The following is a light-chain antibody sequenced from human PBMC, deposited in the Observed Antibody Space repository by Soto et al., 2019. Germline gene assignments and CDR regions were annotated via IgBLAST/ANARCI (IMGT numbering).Light chain of an antibody. CDR1: SSNIGAGYD. CDR3: QSSDSSLSGYV. CDR2: GNR. V-gene: IGLV1-40*01. J-gene: IGLJ1*01. Sequence: QSVLTQPPSVSGAPGQRVTISCTGSSSNIGAGYDVHWYQQLPGTAPKLLIHGNRNRPSGVPDRFSGSKSGTSASLAITGLQAEDEADYYCQSSDSSLSGYVFGTGTKVTVL.